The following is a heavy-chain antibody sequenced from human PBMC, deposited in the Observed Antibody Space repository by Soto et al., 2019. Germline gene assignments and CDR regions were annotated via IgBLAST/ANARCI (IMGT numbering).Heavy chain of an antibody. Sequence: SETLSLTCAVSSGSISSSNWWSWVRQPPGKGLEWIGEIYHSGSTNYNPSLKSRVTISVDKSKNQFSLKLSSVTAADTAVYYCARGLITIFGVVIRILCLAALYYYYYYYMDVWGKGTTVTVSS. D-gene: IGHD3-3*01. CDR3: ARGLITIFGVVIRILCLAALYYYYYYYMDV. CDR1: SGSISSSNW. J-gene: IGHJ6*03. CDR2: IYHSGST. V-gene: IGHV4-4*02.